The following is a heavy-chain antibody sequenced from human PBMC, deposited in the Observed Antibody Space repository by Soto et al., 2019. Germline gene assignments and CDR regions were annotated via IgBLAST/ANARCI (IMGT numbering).Heavy chain of an antibody. V-gene: IGHV4-34*01. CDR2: INHSGST. J-gene: IGHJ6*02. Sequence: SETLSLTCAVYGGSFSGYYWSWIRQPPGKGLEWIGEINHSGSTNYNPSLKSRVTISVDTSKNQFSLKLSSATAADTAVYYCARIAARPYYYYGMDVWGQGTTVTVS. CDR1: GGSFSGYY. CDR3: ARIAARPYYYYGMDV. D-gene: IGHD6-6*01.